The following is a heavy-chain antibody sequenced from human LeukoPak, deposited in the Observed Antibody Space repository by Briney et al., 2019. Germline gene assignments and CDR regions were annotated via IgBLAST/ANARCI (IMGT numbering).Heavy chain of an antibody. V-gene: IGHV1-18*01. CDR1: GYTFNSYG. CDR2: ISAHNGNT. J-gene: IGHJ6*03. CDR3: ARDKGTVATYYYYYMDV. D-gene: IGHD6-19*01. Sequence: GASVKVSCKASGYTFNSYGISWVRQAPGQGLEWMGWISAHNGNTNYDEKVQGRVTMTTDTSTSTAYMELRSLRSDDTAVYYCARDKGTVATYYYYYMDVWGKGTTVTVSS.